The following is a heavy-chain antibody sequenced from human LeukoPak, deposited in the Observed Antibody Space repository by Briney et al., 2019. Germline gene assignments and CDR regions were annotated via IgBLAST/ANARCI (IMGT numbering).Heavy chain of an antibody. CDR3: ARDESYASFNYYMDV. CDR2: ISSSGDST. CDR1: GFTFSSYS. J-gene: IGHJ6*03. D-gene: IGHD2-2*01. Sequence: GGSLRLSCAASGFTFSSYSMNWVRQAPGKGLEWLAFISSSGDSTYYADSVKGRFAISRDNSKKSLYLQMNNLRDEDTAIYFCARDESYASFNYYMDVWGKGTTV. V-gene: IGHV3-48*02.